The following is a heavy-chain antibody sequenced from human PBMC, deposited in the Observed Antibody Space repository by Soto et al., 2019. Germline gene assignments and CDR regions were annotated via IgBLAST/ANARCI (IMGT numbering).Heavy chain of an antibody. CDR3: AKPSTQRITMVRGVIRDYYYYGMDV. V-gene: IGHV3-23*01. D-gene: IGHD3-10*01. Sequence: GGSLRLSCAASGFTFSSYAMSWVRQAPGKGLEWVSAISGSGGSTYYADSVKGRFTISRDNSKNTLYLQMNSLRAEDTAVYYCAKPSTQRITMVRGVIRDYYYYGMDVWGQGTTVTVSS. CDR1: GFTFSSYA. CDR2: ISGSGGST. J-gene: IGHJ6*02.